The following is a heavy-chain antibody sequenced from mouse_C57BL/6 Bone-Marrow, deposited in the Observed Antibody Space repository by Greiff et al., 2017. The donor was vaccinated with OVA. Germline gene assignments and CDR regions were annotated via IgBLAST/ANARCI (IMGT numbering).Heavy chain of an antibody. CDR1: GFSLTSYG. Sequence: VKLMESGPGLVAPSQSLSITCTVSGFSLTSYGVHWVRQPPGKGLEWLVVIWSDGSTTYNSALKSRLSISKDNSKSQVFLKMNSLQTDDTAMYYCARHDSNHSYAMDYWGQGTSVTVSS. CDR2: IWSDGST. D-gene: IGHD4-1*01. CDR3: ARHDSNHSYAMDY. J-gene: IGHJ4*01. V-gene: IGHV2-6-1*01.